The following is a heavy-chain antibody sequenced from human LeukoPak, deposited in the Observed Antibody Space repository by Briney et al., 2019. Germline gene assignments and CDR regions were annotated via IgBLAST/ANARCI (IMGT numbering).Heavy chain of an antibody. J-gene: IGHJ1*01. CDR3: ATAYGYEYFQY. V-gene: IGHV1-2*02. Sequence: ASVKVSRKASGYTYSDYYIHWVRQAPGQGLEWMGWINPNTGGANFAQKFQGRVSMTGDTSTRTAYMDLSSLRFDDTAVYYCATAYGYEYFQYWGQGILVTVSS. CDR1: GYTYSDYY. CDR2: INPNTGGA. D-gene: IGHD4-17*01.